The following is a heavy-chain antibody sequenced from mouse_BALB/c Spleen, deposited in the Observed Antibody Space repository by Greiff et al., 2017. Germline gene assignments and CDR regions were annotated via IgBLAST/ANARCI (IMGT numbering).Heavy chain of an antibody. J-gene: IGHJ4*01. V-gene: IGHV5-9-4*01. Sequence: EVQLVESGGGLVKPGGSLKLSCAASGFTFSSYAMSWVRQSPEKRLEWVAEISSGGSYTYYPDTVTGRFTISSDNAKNPLYLEMSSLRSEDTAMYYCARLGYGNSYAMDYWGQGTSVTVSS. CDR2: ISSGGSYT. CDR3: ARLGYGNSYAMDY. D-gene: IGHD2-10*02. CDR1: GFTFSSYA.